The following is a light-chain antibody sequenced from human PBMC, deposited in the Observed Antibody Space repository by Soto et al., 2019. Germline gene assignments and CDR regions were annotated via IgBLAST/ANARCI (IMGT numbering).Light chain of an antibody. Sequence: EIVLTQSPATLSLSPGERATLSCRASQSVSSYLAWFQQKPGQAPRLLIYDTSNRATGIPARFSGSGSGTDFTLTISSLEPEDFAVYYCYQRSNWPRTFGGGTKVEI. J-gene: IGKJ4*01. CDR3: YQRSNWPRT. CDR2: DTS. V-gene: IGKV3-11*01. CDR1: QSVSSY.